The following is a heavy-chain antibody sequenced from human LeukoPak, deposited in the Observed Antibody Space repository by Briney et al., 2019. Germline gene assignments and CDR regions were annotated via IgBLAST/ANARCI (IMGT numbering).Heavy chain of an antibody. CDR3: ARVGYGDPGPFDY. J-gene: IGHJ4*02. CDR2: IYYSGST. V-gene: IGHV4-39*07. CDR1: GGSISSSSYY. Sequence: SSETLSLTCTVSGGSISSSSYYWGWIRQPPGKGLEWIGSIYYSGSTNYNPSLKSRVTISVDTSKNQFSLKLSSLTAADTAVYYCARVGYGDPGPFDYWGQGTLVTVSS. D-gene: IGHD4-17*01.